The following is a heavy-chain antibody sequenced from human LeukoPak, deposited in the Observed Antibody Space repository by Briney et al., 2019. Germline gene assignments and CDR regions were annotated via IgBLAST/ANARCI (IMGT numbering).Heavy chain of an antibody. CDR3: AREGSSGYYYYYYYGMDV. D-gene: IGHD3-22*01. Sequence: PGGSLRLSCAASGFTFSSYGMHWVRQAPGKGLEWVAVIWYDGSNKYYADSVKGRFTISRDNSKNTLYLQMNSLRAEDTAVYYCAREGSSGYYYYYYYGMDVWGQGTTVTVSS. CDR2: IWYDGSNK. CDR1: GFTFSSYG. J-gene: IGHJ6*02. V-gene: IGHV3-33*01.